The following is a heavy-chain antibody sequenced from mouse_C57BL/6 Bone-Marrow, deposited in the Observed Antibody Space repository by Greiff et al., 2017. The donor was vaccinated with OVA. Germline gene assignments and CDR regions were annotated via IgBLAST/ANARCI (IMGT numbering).Heavy chain of an antibody. V-gene: IGHV1-18*01. J-gene: IGHJ3*01. D-gene: IGHD2-4*01. CDR2: INSNNGGT. CDR1: GYTFTDYN. Sequence: EVQLQQSGPELAKPGASVKIPCKASGYTFTDYNMDWVKQSHGKSLEWIGDINSNNGGTIYNQKFKGKATLTVDKSSSTAYRELRSLTSEDTAVYYCARGGYYDYDGGAWFAYWGQGTLVTVSA. CDR3: ARGGYYDYDGGAWFAY.